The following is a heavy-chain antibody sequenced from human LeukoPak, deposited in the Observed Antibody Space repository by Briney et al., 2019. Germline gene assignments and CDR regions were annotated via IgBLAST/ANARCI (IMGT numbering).Heavy chain of an antibody. CDR2: FDPEDGET. J-gene: IGHJ6*02. CDR1: GYTLTELS. CDR3: ARDLGGVTPWDYYYYGMDV. V-gene: IGHV1-24*01. D-gene: IGHD4-23*01. Sequence: ASVKVSCKVSGYTLTELSMHWVRQAPGKGLEWMGGFDPEDGETIYAQKLQGRVTMTTDTSTSTAYMELRSLRSDDTAVYYCARDLGGVTPWDYYYYGMDVWGQGTTVTVSS.